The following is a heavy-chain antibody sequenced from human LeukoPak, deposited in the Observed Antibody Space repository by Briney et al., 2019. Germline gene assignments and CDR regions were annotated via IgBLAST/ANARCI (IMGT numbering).Heavy chain of an antibody. CDR2: IIPIFGTA. J-gene: IGHJ4*02. CDR3: ARDQDFGPQYGDYQYYFDY. CDR1: GGTFSSYA. Sequence: SVKVSCKASGGTFSSYAISWVRQAPGQGLEWMGRIIPIFGTANYAQKFQGRVTITTDESTSTADMELSSRRSEDTAVYYCARDQDFGPQYGDYQYYFDYWGQGTLVTVSS. V-gene: IGHV1-69*05. D-gene: IGHD4-17*01.